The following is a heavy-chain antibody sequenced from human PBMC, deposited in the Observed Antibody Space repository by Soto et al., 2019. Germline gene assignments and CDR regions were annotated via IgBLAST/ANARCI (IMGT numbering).Heavy chain of an antibody. D-gene: IGHD1-20*01. CDR1: GESVSGFH. CDR2: INHRGST. Sequence: SETLSLTCTVYGESVSGFHWSWIRKPPGKGLEWIGEINHRGSTTYNPSLKSRVTISVDTSKNQLSLNLTSVAAADTAVYYCARGDNWNDVLDYWGQGTLVTVSS. J-gene: IGHJ4*02. V-gene: IGHV4-34*01. CDR3: ARGDNWNDVLDY.